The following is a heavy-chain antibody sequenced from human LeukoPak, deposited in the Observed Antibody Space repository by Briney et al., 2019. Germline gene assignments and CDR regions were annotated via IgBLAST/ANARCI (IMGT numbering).Heavy chain of an antibody. Sequence: GGSLRLSCAAFGFTFSSYAMNWVRQAPGKGLEWVSISGSGGDTYYADSVKGRFTISRDNSKNTLYLQMNSLRAEDTAVYYCAKARGATYGMYYFDYWGQGTLVTVSS. D-gene: IGHD4/OR15-4a*01. V-gene: IGHV3-23*01. CDR2: SGSGGDT. CDR1: GFTFSSYA. CDR3: AKARGATYGMYYFDY. J-gene: IGHJ4*02.